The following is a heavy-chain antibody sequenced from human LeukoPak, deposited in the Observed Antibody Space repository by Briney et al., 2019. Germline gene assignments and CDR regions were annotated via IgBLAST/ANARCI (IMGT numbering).Heavy chain of an antibody. CDR2: ISGSGGST. J-gene: IGHJ4*02. D-gene: IGHD3-10*01. CDR1: GFTFNSYA. Sequence: PGGSLRLSCAASGFTFNSYAMSWVRQAPGKGLEWVSAISGSGGSTYYADSVKGRFTISRDNSKNTLYLQMNSLRAEDTAVYYCAKGTERYREVSSFDSWGQGTQVTVSS. V-gene: IGHV3-23*01. CDR3: AKGTERYREVSSFDS.